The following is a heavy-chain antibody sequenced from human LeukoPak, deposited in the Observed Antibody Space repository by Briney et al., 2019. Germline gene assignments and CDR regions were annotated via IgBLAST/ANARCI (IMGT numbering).Heavy chain of an antibody. CDR2: IYYSGST. J-gene: IGHJ4*02. V-gene: IGHV4-59*01. Sequence: SETLSLTCAVYGGSFSVYYWSWIRQPPGKGLEWVAYIYYSGSTNYNPSLQSRVTISVDTSKNQFSLRLSSVTAADTAVYYCARENSYYDSSGNYYGSGYFDYWGQGTLVTVSS. CDR3: ARENSYYDSSGNYYGSGYFDY. D-gene: IGHD3-22*01. CDR1: GGSFSVYY.